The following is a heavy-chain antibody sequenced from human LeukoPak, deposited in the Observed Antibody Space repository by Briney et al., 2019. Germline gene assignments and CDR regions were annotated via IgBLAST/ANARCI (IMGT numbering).Heavy chain of an antibody. D-gene: IGHD5-18*01. Sequence: PGESLRLSCIASGFTFSNYWMAWVRQAPGKGLECVANIRKDGSEKYYVDSVKGRFTISRDNPTKSLYLQMNSLRAEDTAVYYCVRGFRGHTDCGQGTLVPVSS. CDR2: IRKDGSEK. CDR3: VRGFRGHTD. V-gene: IGHV3-7*01. J-gene: IGHJ4*01. CDR1: GFTFSNYW.